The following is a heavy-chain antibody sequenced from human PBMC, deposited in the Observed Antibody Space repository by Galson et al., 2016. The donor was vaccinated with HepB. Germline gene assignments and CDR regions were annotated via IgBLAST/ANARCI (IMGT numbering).Heavy chain of an antibody. J-gene: IGHJ4*02. CDR1: GFMFTSYG. D-gene: IGHD2-15*01. V-gene: IGHV3-33*01. Sequence: SLRLSCSASGFMFTSYGVHWVRQAPGKGLEWVALIWFDGSYKYYADSVKGRFTISRDDSKNTIYLQMDSLRAEDTAIYYCVRDVHRFCSRGSCRENFDYWGQGTLVTVSS. CDR3: VRDVHRFCSRGSCRENFDY. CDR2: IWFDGSYK.